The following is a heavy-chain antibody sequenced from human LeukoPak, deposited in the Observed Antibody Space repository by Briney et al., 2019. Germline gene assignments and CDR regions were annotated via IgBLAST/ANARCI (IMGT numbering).Heavy chain of an antibody. Sequence: ASVKVSCKASGYTFTSYDINWVRQATGQGLEWMGWMNPNSGNTGYAQKFQGRVTMTRNTSISTAYMELSSLRSEDTAVYYCARGQKRSTYYDFWSGYYPPLYFDYWGQGTPVTVSS. V-gene: IGHV1-8*01. D-gene: IGHD3-3*01. CDR2: MNPNSGNT. CDR1: GYTFTSYD. J-gene: IGHJ4*02. CDR3: ARGQKRSTYYDFWSGYYPPLYFDY.